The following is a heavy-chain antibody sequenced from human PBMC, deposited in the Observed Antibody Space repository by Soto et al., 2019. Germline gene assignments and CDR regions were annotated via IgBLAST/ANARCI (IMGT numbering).Heavy chain of an antibody. J-gene: IGHJ5*02. CDR3: PKDIGGDYVMGWFDP. V-gene: IGHV3-30-3*01. D-gene: IGHD4-17*01. CDR2: ISYDGSNK. CDR1: GFTFSSYA. Sequence: PGGSLRLSCAASGFTFSSYAMHWVRQAPGKGLEWVAVISYDGSNKYYADSVKGRFTISRDNSKNTLYLQMNSLRAEDTALYYCPKDIGGDYVMGWFDPWGQGTLVTVSS.